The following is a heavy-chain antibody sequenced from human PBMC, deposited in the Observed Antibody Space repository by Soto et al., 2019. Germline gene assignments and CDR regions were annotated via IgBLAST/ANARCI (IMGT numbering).Heavy chain of an antibody. Sequence: GEALNSSCEASVYIFSSYWRGWVRQMPGKGLEWMGIIYPGDSDTRYSPSFQGQVAISADKSISTAFLQWSSLKASHTAIYYCARHKGFESRGKGTLVTVSS. CDR3: ARHKGFES. J-gene: IGHJ4*02. CDR2: IYPGDSDT. CDR1: VYIFSSYW. V-gene: IGHV5-51*01.